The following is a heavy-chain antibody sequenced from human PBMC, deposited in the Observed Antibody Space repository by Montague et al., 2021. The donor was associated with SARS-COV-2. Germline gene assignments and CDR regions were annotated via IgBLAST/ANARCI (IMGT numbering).Heavy chain of an antibody. J-gene: IGHJ3*01. CDR3: GRGLVGFAGHWP. Sequence: TLSLTCTVSGDSTNSGSYYCSWLRQPAGKGLEWIGRVYRSGDTNYHPSLESRISISIDTSKNQISLRLTSVTAADTAVYYCGRGLVGFAGHWPWGQGTMVTVS. CDR1: GDSTNSGSYY. CDR2: VYRSGDT. D-gene: IGHD1-26*01. V-gene: IGHV4-61*02.